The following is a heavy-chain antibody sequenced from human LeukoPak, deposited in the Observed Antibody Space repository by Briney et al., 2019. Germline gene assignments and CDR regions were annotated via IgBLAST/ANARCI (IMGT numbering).Heavy chain of an antibody. CDR2: IYYSGST. CDR1: GGSISSGGYY. J-gene: IGHJ6*02. D-gene: IGHD2-21*02. V-gene: IGHV4-61*08. Sequence: SETLSLTCTVSGGSISSGGYYWSWIRQPPGKGLEWIGYIYYSGSTNYNPSLKSRVTISVDTSKNQFSLKLSSVTAADTAVYYCARRGGCGGDCYPDYGMDVWGQGTTVTVSS. CDR3: ARRGGCGGDCYPDYGMDV.